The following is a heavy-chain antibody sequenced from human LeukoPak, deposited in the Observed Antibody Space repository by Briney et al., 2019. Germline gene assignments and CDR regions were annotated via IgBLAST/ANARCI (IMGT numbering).Heavy chain of an antibody. Sequence: PGGSLRLSCAASGFTFSSYEMNWVRQAPGKGLDWVSYISSGGSTINYADSVKGRFTISRDNAKNSLYLQMNSLRAEDTAVYYWARDPYDSSAYYGGFFDYWGQGTLVTVSS. CDR3: ARDPYDSSAYYGGFFDY. V-gene: IGHV3-48*03. J-gene: IGHJ4*02. CDR2: ISSGGSTI. CDR1: GFTFSSYE. D-gene: IGHD3-22*01.